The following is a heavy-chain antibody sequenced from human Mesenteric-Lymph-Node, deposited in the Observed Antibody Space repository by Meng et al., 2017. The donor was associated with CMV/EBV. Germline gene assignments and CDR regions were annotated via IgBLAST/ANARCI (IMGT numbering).Heavy chain of an antibody. CDR3: ARGLAPVVITADYTLDV. D-gene: IGHD4-11*01. V-gene: IGHV1-18*01. CDR2: ISAYNGNT. CDR1: GYTFTSYG. J-gene: IGHJ6*02. Sequence: ASVKVSCKASGYTFTSYGISWVRQAPGQGLEWMGWISAYNGNTNYAQKFQGRVTMTGNTSISTAYMELTSLRSEDTAVYYCARGLAPVVITADYTLDVWGQGTTVTVSS.